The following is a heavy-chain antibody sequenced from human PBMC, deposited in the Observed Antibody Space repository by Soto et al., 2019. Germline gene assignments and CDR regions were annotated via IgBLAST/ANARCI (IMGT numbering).Heavy chain of an antibody. CDR1: GFACSSYW. CDR2: IYQDGSEK. CDR3: ARDRRVTVAGTAYYGMDV. D-gene: IGHD6-19*01. V-gene: IGHV3-7*05. J-gene: IGHJ6*02. Sequence: VGAVRLSCAASGFACSSYWMKWGRQAPGKGREWVANIYQDGSEKYYVDSVKGRFTISRDNAKNSLYLQMNSLRAEDTAVYYCARDRRVTVAGTAYYGMDVWRQGTTVTVSS.